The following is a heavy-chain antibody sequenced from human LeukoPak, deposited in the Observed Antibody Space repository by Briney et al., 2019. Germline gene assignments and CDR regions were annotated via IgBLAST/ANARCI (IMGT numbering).Heavy chain of an antibody. V-gene: IGHV4-30-2*01. CDR1: GGSISSGGYY. CDR2: IYHSGNT. CDR3: ARVTYSSSSISLDAFDI. J-gene: IGHJ3*02. Sequence: SETLSLTCTVSGGSISSGGYYWSWIRQPPGKGLEWIGYIYHSGNTYYNPSLKSRVTLSVGRSKNQFSLKLSSVTAADTAVYYCARVTYSSSSISLDAFDIWGQGTMVTVSS. D-gene: IGHD6-6*01.